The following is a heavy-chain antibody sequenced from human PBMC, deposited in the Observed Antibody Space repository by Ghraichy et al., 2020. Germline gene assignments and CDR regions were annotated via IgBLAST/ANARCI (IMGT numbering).Heavy chain of an antibody. CDR3: AKGEHYYDSSGPEY. D-gene: IGHD3-22*01. CDR1: GFTFSSYA. CDR2: ISGSGGST. V-gene: IGHV3-23*01. J-gene: IGHJ4*02. Sequence: GGSLRLSCAASGFTFSSYAMSWVRQAPGKGLEWVSAISGSGGSTYYADSVKGRFTISRDNSKNTLYLQMNSLRAEDTAVYYCAKGEHYYDSSGPEYWGQGTLVTVSS.